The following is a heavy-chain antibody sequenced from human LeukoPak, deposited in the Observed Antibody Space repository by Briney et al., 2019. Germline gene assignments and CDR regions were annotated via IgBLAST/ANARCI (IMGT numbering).Heavy chain of an antibody. Sequence: ASVKVSCKASGYTFNNYAISWVRQAPGQGLEWMGWISVYNGNTNYAQKLQGRVTMTTDTSTSTAYIELRSLRSEDTAVYFCAREDHGYCRGACCYGADIDYWGQGTLVTVSS. CDR3: AREDHGYCRGACCYGADIDY. CDR2: ISVYNGNT. V-gene: IGHV1-18*01. CDR1: GYTFNNYA. J-gene: IGHJ4*02. D-gene: IGHD2-15*01.